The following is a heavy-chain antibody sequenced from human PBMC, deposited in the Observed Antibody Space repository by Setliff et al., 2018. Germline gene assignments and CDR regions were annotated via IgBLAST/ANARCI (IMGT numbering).Heavy chain of an antibody. CDR3: AHTIVGYCSGISCYDYYYGMDV. J-gene: IGHJ6*02. V-gene: IGHV1-69*05. CDR2: IIPILRTA. Sequence: ASVKVSCKSSGGTFTSYAISWVRQAPGQGLEWMGGIIPILRTADYAQKFQGRVTVTTDESTSTAYMELSSLRSEDTALYYCAHTIVGYCSGISCYDYYYGMDVWGQGTTVTVSS. CDR1: GGTFTSYA. D-gene: IGHD2-15*01.